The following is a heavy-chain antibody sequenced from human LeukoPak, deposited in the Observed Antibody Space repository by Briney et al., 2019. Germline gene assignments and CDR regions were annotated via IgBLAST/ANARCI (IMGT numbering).Heavy chain of an antibody. CDR1: GGSISSGSYY. CDR3: ARDSSSLSFWFDP. D-gene: IGHD6-13*01. CDR2: IYTSGST. J-gene: IGHJ5*02. V-gene: IGHV4-61*02. Sequence: SETLSLTCTVSGGSISSGSYYWSWIRQPAGKGLEWIGRIYTSGSTNYNPSLKSRVTMSVDTSKNRFSLKLSSVTAADTAVYYCARDSSSLSFWFDPWGQGTLVTVSS.